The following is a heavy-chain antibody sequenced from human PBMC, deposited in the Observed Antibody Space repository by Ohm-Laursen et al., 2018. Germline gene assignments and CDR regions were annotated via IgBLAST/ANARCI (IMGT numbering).Heavy chain of an antibody. CDR3: ARDDCSRSSCYFWASDY. D-gene: IGHD2-2*01. CDR2: IYTVGST. Sequence: SLRLSCAASGFTVSSTFMSWVRQAPGKGLGWVSVIYTVGSTYYADSVKDRFTISRDNSNNTLYLQMNGLRAEDTAVYYRARDDCSRSSCYFWASDYWGQGTLVTVSS. CDR1: GFTVSSTF. V-gene: IGHV3-53*01. J-gene: IGHJ4*02.